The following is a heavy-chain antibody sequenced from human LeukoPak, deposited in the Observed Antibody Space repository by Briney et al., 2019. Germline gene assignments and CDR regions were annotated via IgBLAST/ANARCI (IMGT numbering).Heavy chain of an antibody. V-gene: IGHV3-11*01. CDR3: ARVRVRDDCWSGYYWPRPTNQDFDY. CDR2: ISSSVSTI. Sequence: GGSLTLSCAASAFTFSDYYMSWIRHAPGEVLGWVSSISSSVSTIYYAGSVKGRFTISRDNAKNSLYLQMNSLRAEDTAVYYCARVRVRDDCWSGYYWPRPTNQDFDYWGQGTLVTVSS. D-gene: IGHD3-3*01. CDR1: AFTFSDYY. J-gene: IGHJ4*02.